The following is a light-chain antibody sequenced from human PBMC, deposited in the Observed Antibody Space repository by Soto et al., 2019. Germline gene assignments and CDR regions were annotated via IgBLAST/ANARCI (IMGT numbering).Light chain of an antibody. Sequence: QSVLTQPPSASGTPGQRGTITCSGSSSNIGSNTVNWYQQLPGTAPKLLIYNNNQRPSGVPDRFSGSKSGTSASLAISGLQSEDEADYYCAAWDDSLNAYYVFGTGTKVTVL. J-gene: IGLJ1*01. V-gene: IGLV1-44*01. CDR1: SSNIGSNT. CDR3: AAWDDSLNAYYV. CDR2: NNN.